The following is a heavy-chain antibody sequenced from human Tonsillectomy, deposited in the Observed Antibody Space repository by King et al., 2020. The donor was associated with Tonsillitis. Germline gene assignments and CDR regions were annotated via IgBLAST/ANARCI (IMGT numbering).Heavy chain of an antibody. J-gene: IGHJ6*02. CDR2: IVTDGDT. CDR1: VFTFSSYD. Sequence: VQLVESGGGLVQPGGSLRLSCAASVFTFSSYDMHWVRQATGQGLEWVSSIVTDGDTYYPGSVKGRFTISIENANNSLYLQMNSLRAGDTAVYYCAREPKGYYYGMDVWGQGTTVTVSS. CDR3: AREPKGYYYGMDV. V-gene: IGHV3-13*01.